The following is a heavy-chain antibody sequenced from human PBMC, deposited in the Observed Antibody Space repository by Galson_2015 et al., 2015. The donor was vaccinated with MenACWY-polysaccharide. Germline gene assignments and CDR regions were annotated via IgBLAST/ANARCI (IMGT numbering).Heavy chain of an antibody. CDR2: ISSSGSST. CDR1: GFTFSNFD. J-gene: IGHJ4*02. CDR3: ARDPYIYGYLGDY. Sequence: SLRLSCAASGFTFSNFDMNWVRQAPGKGLEWVSYISSSGSSTYYPDSVKGRFTISRDNAKNSLYLQMNSLRAEDTAVYYCARDPYIYGYLGDYSGQGTLAAVSS. V-gene: IGHV3-48*03. D-gene: IGHD5-18*01.